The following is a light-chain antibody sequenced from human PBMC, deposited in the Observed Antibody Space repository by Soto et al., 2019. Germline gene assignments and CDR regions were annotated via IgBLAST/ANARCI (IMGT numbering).Light chain of an antibody. Sequence: QAVLTQPPSVSEAPGQRVTISCTGSSSNIGAGYEAHWYQQVPGTAPKLLIYENNNRPSGVPARLSGSKSGTSASLAITGLSAEDEAEYCCQSYDSSLSGYVFGTGTKLTVL. CDR1: SSNIGAGYE. V-gene: IGLV1-40*01. J-gene: IGLJ1*01. CDR2: ENN. CDR3: QSYDSSLSGYV.